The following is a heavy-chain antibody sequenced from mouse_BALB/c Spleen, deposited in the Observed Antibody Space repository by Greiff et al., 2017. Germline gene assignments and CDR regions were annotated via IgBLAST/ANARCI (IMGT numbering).Heavy chain of an antibody. Sequence: EVQLVESGGGLVKPGGSLKLSCAASGFTFSSYTMSWVRQTPEKRLEWVATISSGGSYTYYPDSVKGRFTISRDNAKNTLYLQMSSLKSEDTAMYYCTRDGITTAYAMDYWGQGTSVTVSS. J-gene: IGHJ4*01. D-gene: IGHD1-2*01. CDR1: GFTFSSYT. CDR3: TRDGITTAYAMDY. V-gene: IGHV5-6-4*01. CDR2: ISSGGSYT.